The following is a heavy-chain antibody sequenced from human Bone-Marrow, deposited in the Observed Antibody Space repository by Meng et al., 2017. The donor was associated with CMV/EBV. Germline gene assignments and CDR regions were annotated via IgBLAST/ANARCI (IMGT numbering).Heavy chain of an antibody. CDR1: GFTFGDRY. D-gene: IGHD1-26*01. Sequence: GGSLRLSCAASGFTFGDRYMSWIRQAPGKGLEWIAYISGPGRTIYYADSLQGRVTISRDNADKLLYLQINGLKVDDTAVYYCATTAKGGWELLREDYWGQGTLVTVSS. CDR2: ISGPGRTI. CDR3: ATTAKGGWELLREDY. V-gene: IGHV3-11*04. J-gene: IGHJ4*02.